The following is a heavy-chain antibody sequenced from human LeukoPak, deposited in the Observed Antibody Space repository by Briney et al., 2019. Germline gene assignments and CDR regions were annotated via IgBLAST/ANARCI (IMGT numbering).Heavy chain of an antibody. J-gene: IGHJ5*02. V-gene: IGHV1-24*01. CDR2: FDPEDGET. D-gene: IGHD3-3*01. Sequence: ASVKVSCKAPGYTLSELSIHWVRQPSGKGLEWMGAFDPEDGETIYAQKLQGRVTMTTDTSTSTAYMELRSLRSDDTAVYYCARDLTPYYDFWSGYQNWFDPWGQGTLVTVSS. CDR1: GYTLSELS. CDR3: ARDLTPYYDFWSGYQNWFDP.